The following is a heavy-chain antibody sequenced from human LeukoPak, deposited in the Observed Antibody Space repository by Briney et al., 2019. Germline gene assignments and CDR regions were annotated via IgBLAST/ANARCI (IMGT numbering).Heavy chain of an antibody. J-gene: IGHJ4*02. Sequence: SGTLSLTCTVSGGSMSPYFWSWIRQPAGKGLEWIGRIYPSGNTNYNPSLKSRVTMSVDTSKNQFSLMLSSVTAADTAVYYCARGGGYSYGPPFDYWGQGTLVTVSS. CDR1: GGSMSPYF. CDR3: ARGGGYSYGPPFDY. CDR2: IYPSGNT. D-gene: IGHD5-18*01. V-gene: IGHV4-4*07.